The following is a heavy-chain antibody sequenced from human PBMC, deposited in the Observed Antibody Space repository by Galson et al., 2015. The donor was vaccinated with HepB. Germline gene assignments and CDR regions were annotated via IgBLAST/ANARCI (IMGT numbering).Heavy chain of an antibody. CDR3: ARGHASGSFLIDY. V-gene: IGHV3-30-3*01. CDR2: MSSDGSSK. D-gene: IGHD3-10*01. J-gene: IGHJ4*02. CDR1: GFTFNYYA. Sequence: SLRLSCAASGFTFNYYAIHWVRQTPGKGLEWVAFMSSDGSSKHYGDSVKGRFTVSRDNSETTLYLQMNSLRTEDTALYYCARGHASGSFLIDYWGQGILVTVSS.